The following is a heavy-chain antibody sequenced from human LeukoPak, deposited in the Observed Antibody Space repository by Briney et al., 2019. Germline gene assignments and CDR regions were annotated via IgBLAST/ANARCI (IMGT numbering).Heavy chain of an antibody. Sequence: GGSLRLSCAASGFTFSSYAMHWVRQAPGKGLEWVAVISYDGSNKYYADSVKGRFTISRDNSKNTLYLQMNSLRAEDTAVYYCASTIFGGGDYWGQGTLVTVSS. CDR1: GFTFSSYA. J-gene: IGHJ4*02. CDR2: ISYDGSNK. D-gene: IGHD3-3*01. CDR3: ASTIFGGGDY. V-gene: IGHV3-30-3*01.